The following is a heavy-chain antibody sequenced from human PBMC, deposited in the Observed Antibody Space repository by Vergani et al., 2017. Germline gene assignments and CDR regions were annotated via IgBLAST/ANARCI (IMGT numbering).Heavy chain of an antibody. CDR1: GFTFSSYA. J-gene: IGHJ6*02. V-gene: IGHV3-23*01. D-gene: IGHD3-10*01. CDR3: AKDECMVREIYYYYGMDV. Sequence: EVQLLESGGGLVQPGGSLRLSCAASGFTFSSYAMSWVRQAPGKGLEWVSAISGSGGSTYYADSVKGRFTISRDNSKNTLYLQMNSLRAEDTAVYYCAKDECMVREIYYYYGMDVWGQGTTVTVSS. CDR2: ISGSGGST.